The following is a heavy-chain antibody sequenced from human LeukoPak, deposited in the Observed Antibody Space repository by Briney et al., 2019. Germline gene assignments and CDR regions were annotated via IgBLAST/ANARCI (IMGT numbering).Heavy chain of an antibody. V-gene: IGHV4-38-2*02. CDR3: AREGAAAFYFDY. Sequence: SETLSLTCTVSGYSISSGYYWGWIRQPPGKGLEWIGSIYYSGSTYYNPSLKSRVTISVDTSKNQFSLKLSSVTAADTAVYYCAREGAAAFYFDYWGQGTLVTVSS. CDR1: GYSISSGYY. J-gene: IGHJ4*02. D-gene: IGHD6-13*01. CDR2: IYYSGST.